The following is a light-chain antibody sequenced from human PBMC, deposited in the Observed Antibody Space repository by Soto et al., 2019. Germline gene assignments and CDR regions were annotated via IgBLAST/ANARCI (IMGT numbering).Light chain of an antibody. CDR1: SSNIGAGYA. Sequence: QPVLTQPPSVSGAPGQRVTISCTGSSSNIGAGYAVNWYQQLPGTAPKLLLYDNINRPSGVPDRFSGSRSGSSASLAITGLQAEDEADYHCQSYDSRLSLVFGGGTQLTVL. CDR2: DNI. J-gene: IGLJ2*01. CDR3: QSYDSRLSLV. V-gene: IGLV1-40*01.